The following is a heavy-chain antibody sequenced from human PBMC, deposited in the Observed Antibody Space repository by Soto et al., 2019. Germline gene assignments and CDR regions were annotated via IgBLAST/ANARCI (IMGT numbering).Heavy chain of an antibody. Sequence: QVQLVQSGAEVKKPGSSVRVSCKASGGTFSTYAFSWVRQAPRQGLEWMGGIIPIFGTANYAQKFQGRVTITADESTSTVYMELSSLRSADTAVYYCARWAGSNWYGPFDYWGQGTLITVSS. CDR3: ARWAGSNWYGPFDY. J-gene: IGHJ4*02. D-gene: IGHD6-13*01. V-gene: IGHV1-69*12. CDR2: IIPIFGTA. CDR1: GGTFSTYA.